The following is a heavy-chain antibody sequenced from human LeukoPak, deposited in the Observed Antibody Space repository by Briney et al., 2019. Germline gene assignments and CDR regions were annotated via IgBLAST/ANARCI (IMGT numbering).Heavy chain of an antibody. V-gene: IGHV5-51*01. Sequence: GESLKISCKGSGYSFPDYWIGWVRQMPGKGLEWMGIIYPDDSDTRYSPPFQGQVTISADKSISTAYLQWSRLKASDTAMYYCARSDTFYDILAGNGLNYQYGMDIWGQGTTVTVSS. D-gene: IGHD3-9*01. CDR2: IYPDDSDT. CDR3: ARSDTFYDILAGNGLNYQYGMDI. J-gene: IGHJ6*01. CDR1: GYSFPDYW.